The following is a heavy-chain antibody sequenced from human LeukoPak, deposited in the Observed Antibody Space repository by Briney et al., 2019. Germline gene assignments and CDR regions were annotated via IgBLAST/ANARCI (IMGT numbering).Heavy chain of an antibody. CDR2: IRSTGGDT. J-gene: IGHJ5*02. CDR1: GFTFRDYS. CDR3: AKGGYTTWFDP. D-gene: IGHD2-15*01. Sequence: GGSLRLSCAASGFTFRDYSMSWVRQAPGKGLEWVSNIRSTGGDTYYTDSVKGRFTISRDNSKNTLYLEINSLRAEDTAVYYCAKGGYTTWFDPWGQGTLVTVSS. V-gene: IGHV3-23*01.